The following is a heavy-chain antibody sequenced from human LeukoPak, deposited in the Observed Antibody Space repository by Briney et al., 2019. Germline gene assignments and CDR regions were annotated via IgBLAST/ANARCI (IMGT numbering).Heavy chain of an antibody. D-gene: IGHD3-10*01. CDR3: ARSPGEVVNPEYAFDI. J-gene: IGHJ3*02. CDR2: ISSDGGSR. Sequence: PGGSLRLSCAASGFTFSRFWMHWVRQAPGKGLLWVSHISSDGGSRTYADSVEGRFTISRDNSKNTLYLQMGSLRAEDMAVYYCARSPGEVVNPEYAFDIWGQGTMVTVSS. V-gene: IGHV3-74*01. CDR1: GFTFSRFW.